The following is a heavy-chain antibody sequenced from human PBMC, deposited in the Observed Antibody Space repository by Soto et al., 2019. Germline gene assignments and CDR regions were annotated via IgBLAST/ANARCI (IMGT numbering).Heavy chain of an antibody. V-gene: IGHV4-39*01. J-gene: IGHJ6*02. D-gene: IGHD2-15*01. CDR3: ARHLTYCSAGSCYSDFPYYGMDV. Sequence: SETLSLTCTVSGGSISSSSYYWGWIRQPPGKGLEWIGSIFYSGSTYYNPSLKSRVTISVDTSKNQFSLKLSSVTAAGTAVYYCARHLTYCSAGSCYSDFPYYGMDVWGQGTTVTVSS. CDR1: GGSISSSSYY. CDR2: IFYSGST.